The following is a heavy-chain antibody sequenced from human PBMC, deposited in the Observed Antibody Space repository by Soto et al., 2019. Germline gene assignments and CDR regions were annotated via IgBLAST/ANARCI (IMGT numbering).Heavy chain of an antibody. CDR3: ARDKITGLFDY. J-gene: IGHJ4*02. D-gene: IGHD2-8*02. V-gene: IGHV4-34*01. Sequence: QVQLQQWGAGLLKPSETLSLTCAVYGGSFSGYYWTWIRQPPGTGLEWIGEINHSGSTNYNPSLKSRVTISXDTSKNQFSLKLTSVTAADTAVYYCARDKITGLFDYWGQGTLVTVSS. CDR2: INHSGST. CDR1: GGSFSGYY.